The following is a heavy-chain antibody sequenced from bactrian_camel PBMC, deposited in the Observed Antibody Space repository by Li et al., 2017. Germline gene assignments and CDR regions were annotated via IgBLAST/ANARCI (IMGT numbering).Heavy chain of an antibody. Sequence: QLVESGGGSVQAGGSLRLSCTASGFTFDDSDMGWYRQAPGNECELVSTISSEGSTYYADSVKGRFTISRDNAKNTVYLQMNSLEAEDTAMYYCAAGSTYGAYCGVIEESFEFWGHQGTQVTVS. D-gene: IGHD3*01. CDR2: ISSEGST. V-gene: IGHV3S63*01. J-gene: IGHJ4*01. CDR1: GFTFDDSD.